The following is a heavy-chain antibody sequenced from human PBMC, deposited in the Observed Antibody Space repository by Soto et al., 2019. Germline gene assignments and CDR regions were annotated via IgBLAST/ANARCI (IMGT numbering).Heavy chain of an antibody. CDR1: GFTFSNAW. Sequence: EVQLVESGGGLVKPGGSLRLYCAASGFTFSNAWMSWVRQAPGKGLEWVGRIKSKTDGGTTDYAAPLKGRFTISRDDSKNTLYLQMNSLKTEDTAVYYCTTGLVSWWGVDYWGQGTLVTVSS. D-gene: IGHD2-15*01. CDR3: TTGLVSWWGVDY. J-gene: IGHJ4*02. CDR2: IKSKTDGGTT. V-gene: IGHV3-15*01.